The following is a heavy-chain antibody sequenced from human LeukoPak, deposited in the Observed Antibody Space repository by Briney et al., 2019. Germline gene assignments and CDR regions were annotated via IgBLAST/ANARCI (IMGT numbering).Heavy chain of an antibody. CDR2: IYYSGST. D-gene: IGHD2-15*01. V-gene: IGHV4-39*02. J-gene: IGHJ5*02. CDR3: AREVLRLSVVNWFDP. CDR1: GGSISSSSYY. Sequence: PSETLSLTCTVSGGSISSSSYYWGWIRQPPGKGLEWIGSIYYSGSTYYNPSLKSRVTISVDTSKNQFSLKLSSVTAADTAVYYCAREVLRLSVVNWFDPWGQGTLVTVSS.